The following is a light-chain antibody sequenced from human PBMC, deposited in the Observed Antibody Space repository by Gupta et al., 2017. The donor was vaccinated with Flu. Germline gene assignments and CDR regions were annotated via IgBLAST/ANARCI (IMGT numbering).Light chain of an antibody. CDR2: EVS. CDR1: SSDVGSYNY. J-gene: IGLJ3*02. CDR3: RSYSSTSTWV. V-gene: IGLV2-14*01. Sequence: SITISCTGTSSDVGSYNYVSWYQQHPGKAPKVMIYEVSNRPSGVSDRFSGSKSGNTASLTISGLQAADEADYYCRSYSSTSTWVFGGGTKVTVL.